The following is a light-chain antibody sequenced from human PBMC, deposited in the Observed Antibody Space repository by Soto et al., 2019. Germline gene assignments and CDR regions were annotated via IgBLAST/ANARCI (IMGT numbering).Light chain of an antibody. CDR3: SSYAGSNNGV. Sequence: QSVLTQPPSASGSPGQSVTISCTGTSSDVGGYNYVSWYQQHPGKAPKLMIYEVSKRPSGVPDRFSGSKSGNTASLTVSGLQAEGEADYYCSSYAGSNNGVFGGGTQLTVL. CDR1: SSDVGGYNY. V-gene: IGLV2-8*01. J-gene: IGLJ2*01. CDR2: EVS.